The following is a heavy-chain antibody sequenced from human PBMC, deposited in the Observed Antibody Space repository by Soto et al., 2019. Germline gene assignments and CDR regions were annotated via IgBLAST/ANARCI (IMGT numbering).Heavy chain of an antibody. CDR1: GFMFTAYG. CDR2: ISAYNGNT. Sequence: QVQLVQSGAEVKEPGASVKVSCKSSGFMFTAYGFYWVRQAPGEGHEWMGWISAYNGNTNYVQKFQDRITMTTDASTSTVYMELRRLRSDDTAVYYCARAAYPSGWTLDPPDLWGPGALGTVSS. D-gene: IGHD6-19*01. V-gene: IGHV1-18*01. J-gene: IGHJ4*02. CDR3: ARAAYPSGWTLDPPDL.